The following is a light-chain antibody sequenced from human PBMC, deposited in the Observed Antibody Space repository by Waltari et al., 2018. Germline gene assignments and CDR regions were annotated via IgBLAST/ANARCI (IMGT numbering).Light chain of an antibody. CDR2: AAS. Sequence: DIQMTQSPSSLSASVGDRVTITCRASQSISSYLNWYQQKPGKAPKLLIYAASSLQSGVPSRFSGSGSGTDFTRTISSLQPEDFATYYCQQSYSTPRGETFGQGTKVEIK. V-gene: IGKV1-39*01. CDR1: QSISSY. J-gene: IGKJ1*01. CDR3: QQSYSTPRGET.